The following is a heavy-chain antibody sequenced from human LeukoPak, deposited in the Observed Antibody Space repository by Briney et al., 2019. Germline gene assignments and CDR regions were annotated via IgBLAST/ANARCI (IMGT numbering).Heavy chain of an antibody. CDR3: ARDNSIHERGWWFDP. CDR2: INPRGTST. V-gene: IGHV1-46*01. D-gene: IGHD4-23*01. Sequence: ASVKVSCKASGYSLTSHYMHWVRQAPGQGLEWMGLINPRGTSTIYAEKFQGRIIMTRDMSTTTDYMELSSLKSDDTAVYYCARDNSIHERGWWFDPWGQGTLVTVSS. J-gene: IGHJ5*02. CDR1: GYSLTSHY.